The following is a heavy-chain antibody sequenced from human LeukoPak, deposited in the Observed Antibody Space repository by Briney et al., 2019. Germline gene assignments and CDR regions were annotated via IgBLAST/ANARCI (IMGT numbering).Heavy chain of an antibody. J-gene: IGHJ5*02. Sequence: SVKVSCKASGGTFSSYAISWVRQAPGQGREWIGRIMPILGIAKYAQKFQGRVTITADKSTSPAYMAVSSMRSEDRAVYHCGSDRPGEGWFDPWGQGTLVTVSS. CDR1: GGTFSSYA. CDR3: GSDRPGEGWFDP. V-gene: IGHV1-69*04. CDR2: IMPILGIA.